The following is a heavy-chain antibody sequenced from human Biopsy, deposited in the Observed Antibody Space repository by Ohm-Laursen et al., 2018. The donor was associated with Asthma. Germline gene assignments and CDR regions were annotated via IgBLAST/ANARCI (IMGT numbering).Heavy chain of an antibody. CDR1: GDIFSSFP. CDR3: ARTYFDFLTGQVHDAFAM. J-gene: IGHJ3*02. CDR2: INPLLGST. D-gene: IGHD3-9*01. Sequence: SVKVSCKTSGDIFSSFPFSWVRQAPGQGLEWMGGINPLLGSTNYAPRFQGRVTLTADESSSTVYMELSSLTSDDTAVYYCARTYFDFLTGQVHDAFAMWGQGTMVTVSS. V-gene: IGHV1-69*13.